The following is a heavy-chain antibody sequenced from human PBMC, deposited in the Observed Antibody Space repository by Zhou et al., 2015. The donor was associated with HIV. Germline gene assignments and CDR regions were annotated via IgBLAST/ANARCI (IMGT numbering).Heavy chain of an antibody. CDR3: ARVPIVGALGYFQH. D-gene: IGHD1-26*01. CDR2: IIPIFGTA. J-gene: IGHJ1*01. CDR1: GGTFSNYA. V-gene: IGHV1-69*01. Sequence: QVQLVQSGAEVKKPGSSVKVSCKASGGTFSNYAISWVRQAPGQGLEWMGGIIPIFGTANYAQKFQGRVTITADEATSTAYMELSSLRFEDTAVYYCARVPIVGALGYFQHWGQGTLVTVSS.